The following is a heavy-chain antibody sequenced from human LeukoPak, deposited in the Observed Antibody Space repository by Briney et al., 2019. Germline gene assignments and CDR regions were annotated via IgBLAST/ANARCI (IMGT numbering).Heavy chain of an antibody. CDR3: ARAPMLVRGYYFDY. CDR2: INHSGST. CDR1: GGSFSGYY. V-gene: IGHV4-34*01. J-gene: IGHJ4*02. D-gene: IGHD6-13*01. Sequence: SETLSLTCAVYGGSFSGYYWSWIRQPPGKGLEWIGEINHSGSTNYNPSLKSRVTISVDTSKNQFSLKLSSVTAADTAVYYCARAPMLVRGYYFDYWGQGTLVTVSP.